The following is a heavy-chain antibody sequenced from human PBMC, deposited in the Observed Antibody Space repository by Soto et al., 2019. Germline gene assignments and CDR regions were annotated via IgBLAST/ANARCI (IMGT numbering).Heavy chain of an antibody. V-gene: IGHV3-30*18. CDR2: ISYDGSNK. CDR1: GFIFSSYG. D-gene: IGHD3-10*01. CDR3: AKGRPQYGSTPPHY. J-gene: IGHJ4*02. Sequence: QVQLVESGGGVVQPGRSLRVSCAASGFIFSSYGMHWVRQAPGKGLEWVAGISYDGSNKYYEDSVKGRFTISRDNSKNTLFLQMNSRRAEDTAMYYCAKGRPQYGSTPPHYWGQGTLVTVSS.